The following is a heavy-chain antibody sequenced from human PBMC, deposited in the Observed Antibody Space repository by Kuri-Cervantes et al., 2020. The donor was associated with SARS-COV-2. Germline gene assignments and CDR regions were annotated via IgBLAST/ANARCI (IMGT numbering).Heavy chain of an antibody. V-gene: IGHV1-18*01. CDR2: INIYTGNT. D-gene: IGHD2-21*02. CDR3: ARDRNPTPIVVLTVIRMDAFDI. CDR1: GYKFATYG. Sequence: ASVKVSCKASGYKFATYGISWVRQAPGQGLEWVGWINIYTGNTKYAEKLQGRVTMTTDTSTSIAYMELRNLRSDDTAVYYCARDRNPTPIVVLTVIRMDAFDIWGQGTMVTVSS. J-gene: IGHJ3*02.